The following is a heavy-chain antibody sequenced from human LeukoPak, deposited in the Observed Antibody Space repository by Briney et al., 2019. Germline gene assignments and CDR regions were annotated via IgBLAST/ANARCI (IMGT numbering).Heavy chain of an antibody. V-gene: IGHV4-38-2*02. CDR3: ARRYYYGSGSPMGY. CDR1: GYSISSGYY. D-gene: IGHD3-10*01. J-gene: IGHJ4*02. CDR2: INHSGSA. Sequence: SETLSLTCTVSGYSISSGYYWSWIRQPPGKGLEWIGEINHSGSANYNPSLKSRVTISVDTSKNQFSLKLSSVTAADTAVYYCARRYYYGSGSPMGYWGQGTLVTVSS.